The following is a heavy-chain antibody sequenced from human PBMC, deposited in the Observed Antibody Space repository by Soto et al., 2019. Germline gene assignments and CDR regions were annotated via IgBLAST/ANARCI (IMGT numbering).Heavy chain of an antibody. V-gene: IGHV4-30-4*01. D-gene: IGHD6-6*01. CDR2: IYYSGST. Sequence: QVQLQESGPGLVKPSQTLSLTCTVSGGSISSGDYYWSWIRQPPGKGLEWIGYIYYSGSTYYNPSRKRRVTTPVDTSKNQFSLKLSSVTAADTAVYYCARERPDGARLDPRGQGTLVSVSS. J-gene: IGHJ5*02. CDR1: GGSISSGDYY. CDR3: ARERPDGARLDP.